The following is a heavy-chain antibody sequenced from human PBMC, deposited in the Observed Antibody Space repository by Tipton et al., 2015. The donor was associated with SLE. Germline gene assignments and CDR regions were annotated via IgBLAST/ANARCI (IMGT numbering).Heavy chain of an antibody. CDR1: GFTFSRYA. Sequence: SLRLSCAASGFTFSRYAMSWVRQAPGKGLDWVSAISGSGGSTYYADSVKGRFTISRDNSKNTPYLQMNSLRAEDTAVYYCAKWAEAGHGEIAEYFQHWGQGTLVTVSS. J-gene: IGHJ1*01. V-gene: IGHV3-23*01. D-gene: IGHD7-27*01. CDR3: AKWAEAGHGEIAEYFQH. CDR2: ISGSGGST.